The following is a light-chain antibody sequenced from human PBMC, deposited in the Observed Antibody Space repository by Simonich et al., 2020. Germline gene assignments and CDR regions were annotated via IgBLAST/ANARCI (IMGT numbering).Light chain of an antibody. Sequence: QSALTQPAPVSGSPGQSITISCTGTSSGVGSYNLVSWYHQHPGKAPNLMIYEGSKRPEGVSNRFSGSKSGNTASLTISGLQAEDEADYYCCSYAGSSTVVFGGGTKLTVL. CDR1: SSGVGSYNL. CDR3: CSYAGSSTVV. J-gene: IGLJ2*01. CDR2: EGS. V-gene: IGLV2-23*01.